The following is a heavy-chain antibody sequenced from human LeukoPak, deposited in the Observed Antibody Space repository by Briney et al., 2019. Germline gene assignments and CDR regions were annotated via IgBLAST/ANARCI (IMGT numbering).Heavy chain of an antibody. CDR3: AKATHITGTIDY. CDR1: GFTFGSYA. J-gene: IGHJ4*02. D-gene: IGHD1-7*01. CDR2: ISGSGGST. Sequence: GGSLRLSCAASGFTFGSYAMSWVRQAPGKGLEWVSAISGSGGSTYYADSVKGRFTISRDNSKNTLYLQMNSLRAEDTAVYYCAKATHITGTIDYWGQGTLVTVSS. V-gene: IGHV3-23*01.